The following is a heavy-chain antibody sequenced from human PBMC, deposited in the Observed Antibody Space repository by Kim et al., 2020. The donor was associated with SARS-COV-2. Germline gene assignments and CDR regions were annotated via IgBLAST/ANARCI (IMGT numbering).Heavy chain of an antibody. CDR1: GLTFSSYG. Sequence: GGSLRLSCAASGLTFSSYGMHWVRQAPGKGLEWVAVISYDGSNKYYADSVKGRFTISRDNSKNTLYLQMNSLRAEDTAVYYCAKDYYDSSGYIDYWGQGTLVTVSS. CDR3: AKDYYDSSGYIDY. D-gene: IGHD3-22*01. V-gene: IGHV3-30*18. CDR2: ISYDGSNK. J-gene: IGHJ4*02.